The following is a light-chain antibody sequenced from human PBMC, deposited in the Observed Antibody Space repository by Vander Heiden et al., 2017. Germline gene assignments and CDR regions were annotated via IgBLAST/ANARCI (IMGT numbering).Light chain of an antibody. V-gene: IGKV3-11*01. CDR1: QSVSSY. Sequence: SVSTQSTVSISLAPGAVATLSCRASQSVSSYLAWYQQKPGQAPRLLIYDASNRATGIPARFSGSGSGTDFTLTISRLEPEDFAVYYCLQRSNWALTFGGGTKVEIK. J-gene: IGKJ4*01. CDR3: LQRSNWALT. CDR2: DAS.